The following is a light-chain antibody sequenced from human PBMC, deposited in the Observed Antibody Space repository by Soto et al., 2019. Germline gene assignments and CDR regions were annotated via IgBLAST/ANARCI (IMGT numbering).Light chain of an antibody. CDR1: QDTRKY. V-gene: IGKV1-33*01. J-gene: IGKJ4*01. Sequence: DVQMTQAPSTLAASVGARVTITCQTNQDTRKYLNWFQHKPGKVPRLLIYDTSNLQIGVPSRFSASGSGTYFTLTISSLRPEDGATYYCQAYGGIPAFGGGTKVDIK. CDR2: DTS. CDR3: QAYGGIPA.